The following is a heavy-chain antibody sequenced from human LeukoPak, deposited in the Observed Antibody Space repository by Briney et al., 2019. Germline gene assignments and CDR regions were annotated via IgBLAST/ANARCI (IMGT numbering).Heavy chain of an antibody. CDR3: AKTKGYSYGYYFDY. J-gene: IGHJ4*02. D-gene: IGHD5-18*01. V-gene: IGHV3-30*18. CDR2: MSYDGFNK. Sequence: GGSLRPSCAASGFTFSSYAMHWVRQSLGKGLEWVAVMSYDGFNKYYADSVKGRFTISRDNSKNTLYLQMNSLRAEDTAVYYCAKTKGYSYGYYFDYWGQGTLVTVSS. CDR1: GFTFSSYA.